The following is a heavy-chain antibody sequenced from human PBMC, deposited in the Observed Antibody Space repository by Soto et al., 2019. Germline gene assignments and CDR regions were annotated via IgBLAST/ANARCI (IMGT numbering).Heavy chain of an antibody. J-gene: IGHJ6*03. CDR1: GFTFSSYG. D-gene: IGHD3-9*01. V-gene: IGHV3-33*01. Sequence: PGESLKISCAASGFTFSSYGMHWVRQAPGKGLEWVAVIWYDGSNKYYADSVKGRFTISRDNSKNTLYLQMNSLRAEDTAVYYCARAAPLRYFDCLSNYYYMDVWGKRTTVTVSS. CDR2: IWYDGSNK. CDR3: ARAAPLRYFDCLSNYYYMDV.